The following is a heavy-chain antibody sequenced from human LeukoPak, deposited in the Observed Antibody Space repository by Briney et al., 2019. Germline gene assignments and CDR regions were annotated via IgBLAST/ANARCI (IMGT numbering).Heavy chain of an antibody. J-gene: IGHJ4*02. CDR1: GYTFTSYS. V-gene: IGHV1-18*01. CDR3: ARGTSFDY. Sequence: GASEKVSCNASGYTFTSYSTSWVRHSPGQRLEGMGWISAYNGNTSYAQNHQGIVTMTTNTSTSTAYMAPRSLRSDDTPVYSCARGTSFDYWGQGTLVTVSS. CDR2: ISAYNGNT.